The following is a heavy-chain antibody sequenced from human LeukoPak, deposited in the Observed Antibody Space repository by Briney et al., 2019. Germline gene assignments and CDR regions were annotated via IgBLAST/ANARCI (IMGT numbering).Heavy chain of an antibody. CDR3: ARAPPEWGLLSYFDY. Sequence: SQTLSLTCTVSGGSISSGSYYWSWIRQPAGKGLEWIGRIYTSGSTNYNPSLKSRVTISVDTSKNQFSLKLSSVTAADTAVYYCARAPPEWGLLSYFDYWGQGTLVTVSS. CDR2: IYTSGST. CDR1: GGSISSGSYY. D-gene: IGHD1-26*01. V-gene: IGHV4-61*02. J-gene: IGHJ4*02.